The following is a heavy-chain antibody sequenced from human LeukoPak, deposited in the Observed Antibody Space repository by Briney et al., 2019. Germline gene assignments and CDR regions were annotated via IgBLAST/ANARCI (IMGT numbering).Heavy chain of an antibody. CDR3: APYSSTWYVYFQQ. V-gene: IGHV3-7*02. Sequence: GGSLRLSCVASGFTFSSHEMSWVRQAPGKGLEWVANIKQDGSEKYYVDSVKGRFTISRDNAKNSLYLQMSSLRAEDTAVYYCAPYSSTWYVYFQQWGQGTLVTVSS. J-gene: IGHJ1*01. D-gene: IGHD6-13*01. CDR1: GFTFSSHE. CDR2: IKQDGSEK.